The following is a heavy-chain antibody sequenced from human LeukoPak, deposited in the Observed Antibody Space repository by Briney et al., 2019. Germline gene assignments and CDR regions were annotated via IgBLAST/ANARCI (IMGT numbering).Heavy chain of an antibody. CDR1: GGSVSSGSYY. J-gene: IGHJ6*02. CDR3: ARVATMVRGVTRYYYGMDV. V-gene: IGHV4-61*01. Sequence: PSETLSLTCTVSGGSVSSGSYYWSWIRQPPGKGLEWIGYIYYSGSTNYNPSLKSRVTISVDTSKNQFSLKLSSVTAADTAVYYCARVATMVRGVTRYYYGMDVWGQGTTVTVSS. CDR2: IYYSGST. D-gene: IGHD3-10*01.